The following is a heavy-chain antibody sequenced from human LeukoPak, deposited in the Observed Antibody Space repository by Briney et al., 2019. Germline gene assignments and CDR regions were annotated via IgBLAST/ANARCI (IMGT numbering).Heavy chain of an antibody. CDR2: INPNSGGT. D-gene: IGHD3-10*01. V-gene: IGHV1-2*06. CDR3: ARGRNIWFGESPLN. CDR1: GYTFTGYY. Sequence: ASVKVSCKASGYTFTGYYMHWLRQAPGQGLEWMGRINPNSGGTNYAQKFQGRVTMTRDTSISTAYMELSRLRSDDTAVYYCARGRNIWFGESPLNGGQGTLVTVSS. J-gene: IGHJ4*02.